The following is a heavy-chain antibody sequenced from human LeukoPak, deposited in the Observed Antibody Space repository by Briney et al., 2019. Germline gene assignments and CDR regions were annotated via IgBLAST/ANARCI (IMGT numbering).Heavy chain of an antibody. Sequence: PSETLSLTCTVSGASISSYYWSWIRQPPGKGLEWIGYIYYSGSTNYNPSLKSRVTISVDTSKDQFSLRLSSVTAADTAVYYCARHRYYYDSSGYYYQPWGQGTLVTVSS. V-gene: IGHV4-59*01. CDR2: IYYSGST. CDR3: ARHRYYYDSSGYYYQP. D-gene: IGHD3-22*01. J-gene: IGHJ5*02. CDR1: GASISSYY.